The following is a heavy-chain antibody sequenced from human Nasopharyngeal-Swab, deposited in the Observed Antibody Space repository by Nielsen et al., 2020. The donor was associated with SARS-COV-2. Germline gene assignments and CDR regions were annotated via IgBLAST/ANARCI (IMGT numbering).Heavy chain of an antibody. Sequence: WIRQPPGKGLEWVGRIKSKTDGGTTDYAAPVKGRFTISRDDSKNTLYLQMNSLKTEDTAVYYCTAPILTDYYNVGYYFDYWGQGTLVTVSS. J-gene: IGHJ4*02. V-gene: IGHV3-15*01. CDR2: IKSKTDGGTT. CDR3: TAPILTDYYNVGYYFDY. D-gene: IGHD3-9*01.